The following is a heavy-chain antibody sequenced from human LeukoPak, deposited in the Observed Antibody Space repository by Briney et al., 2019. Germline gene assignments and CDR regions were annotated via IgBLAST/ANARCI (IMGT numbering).Heavy chain of an antibody. CDR2: IIPIFGTA. D-gene: IGHD2-15*01. V-gene: IGHV1-69*13. CDR3: AILVGYCSGGSCLSPFDY. J-gene: IGHJ4*02. Sequence: GASVKVSCKASGGTFSSYAICWVRQAPGQGLEGMGGIIPIFGTANYAQKFQGRVTITADESTSTAYMELSSLRSEDTAVYYCAILVGYCSGGSCLSPFDYWGQGTLVTVSS. CDR1: GGTFSSYA.